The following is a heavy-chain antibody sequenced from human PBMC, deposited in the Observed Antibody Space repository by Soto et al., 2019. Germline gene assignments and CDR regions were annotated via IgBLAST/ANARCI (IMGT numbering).Heavy chain of an antibody. CDR3: ARDPRAIFGVVISGYYYGMDV. Sequence: SETLSLTCAVYGGSFSGYYWSWIRQPPGKGLEWIGEINHSGSTNYNPSLKSRVTISVDTSKNQFSLKLSSVTAADTAVYYCARDPRAIFGVVISGYYYGMDVWGQGTTVTVYS. CDR1: GGSFSGYY. D-gene: IGHD3-3*01. CDR2: INHSGST. V-gene: IGHV4-34*01. J-gene: IGHJ6*02.